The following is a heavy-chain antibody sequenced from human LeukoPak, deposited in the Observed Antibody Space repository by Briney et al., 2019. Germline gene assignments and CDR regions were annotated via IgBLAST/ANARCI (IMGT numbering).Heavy chain of an antibody. V-gene: IGHV3-73*01. CDR2: IRSKANSYAT. CDR3: TRTSDILTGYTPREAYYYYYHMDV. J-gene: IGHJ6*03. Sequence: GGSLRLSCAASGFTFSGSAMHWVRQASGKGLEWVGRIRSKANSYATVYAASVKGRFTIARDDSKNTAYLQMNSLKTEDTAVYYCTRTSDILTGYTPREAYYYYYHMDVWGKGTTVTISS. CDR1: GFTFSGSA. D-gene: IGHD3-9*01.